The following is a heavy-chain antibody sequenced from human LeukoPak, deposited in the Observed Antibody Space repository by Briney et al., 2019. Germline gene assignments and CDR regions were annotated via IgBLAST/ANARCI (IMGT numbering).Heavy chain of an antibody. CDR2: IYPGDSDT. J-gene: IGHJ3*02. Sequence: HWESLKISCRGSGYSFTSYWIAWVRQMPGKGLECMGIIYPGDSDTRYSPSFQGQVTISADKSISTAYLQWRSLKASDTAMYYCATRYYYDTVGVFDIWGQGTMVTVSS. CDR1: GYSFTSYW. V-gene: IGHV5-51*01. D-gene: IGHD3-22*01. CDR3: ATRYYYDTVGVFDI.